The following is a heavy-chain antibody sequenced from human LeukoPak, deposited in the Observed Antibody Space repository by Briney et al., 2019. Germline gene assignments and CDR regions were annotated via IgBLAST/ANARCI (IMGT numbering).Heavy chain of an antibody. J-gene: IGHJ4*02. V-gene: IGHV4-61*02. CDR3: AGGLSNAWEVQAY. CDR1: GGSITSGSYF. CDR2: MQTNGNT. D-gene: IGHD1-26*01. Sequence: SETLSLTCTVSGGSITSGSYFWTWIRQPAGKGLEWLGRMQTNGNTNYNPSLKSRVAISIDTSKNQFSLQLSSVTAADTAVYYCAGGLSNAWEVQAYWGQGTLLTVSS.